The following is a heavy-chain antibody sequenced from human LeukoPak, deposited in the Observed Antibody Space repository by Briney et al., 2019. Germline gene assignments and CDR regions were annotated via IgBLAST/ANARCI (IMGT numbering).Heavy chain of an antibody. J-gene: IGHJ4*02. V-gene: IGHV1-69*04. Sequence: SVKVSCKASGGTFSSYALSWVRQAPGQGLEWMGRIIPILDMTTYSQKFQDRVTITAYGSTGTAYMELSGLRSEDTAIYYCARDNPPYCNGGTCYSHWGQGTLVTVS. CDR1: GGTFSSYA. CDR2: IIPILDMT. D-gene: IGHD2-15*01. CDR3: ARDNPPYCNGGTCYSH.